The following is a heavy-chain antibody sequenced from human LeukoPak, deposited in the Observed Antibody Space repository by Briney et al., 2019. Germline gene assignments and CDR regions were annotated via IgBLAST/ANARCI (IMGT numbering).Heavy chain of an antibody. CDR3: ARGGLYYYGSGSYTPFDP. CDR1: GGSISSGGYS. Sequence: SETLSLTCAVSGGSISSGGYSWSWIRQPPGKGLEWIGYIYHNGSTYYNPSPKSRFTISVNRSKNQFSLKLSSVTAADTAVYYCARGGLYYYGSGSYTPFDPWGQGPLVTVSS. CDR2: IYHNGST. V-gene: IGHV4-30-2*01. J-gene: IGHJ5*02. D-gene: IGHD3-10*01.